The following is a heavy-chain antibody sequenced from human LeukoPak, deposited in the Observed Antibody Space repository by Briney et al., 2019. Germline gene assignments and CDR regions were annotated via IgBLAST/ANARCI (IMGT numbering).Heavy chain of an antibody. CDR2: ISSASNTI. Sequence: PGGSLRLSCAASGFPFSTYSMNWVRQAPGKGREGVSYISSASNTIYYADSVKGRFTISRDNAKNSLYLQMNSLRAEDTVMYYCARDGWFGDYNWFDPWGQGTLVTVSS. CDR1: GFPFSTYS. V-gene: IGHV3-48*01. J-gene: IGHJ5*02. D-gene: IGHD3-10*01. CDR3: ARDGWFGDYNWFDP.